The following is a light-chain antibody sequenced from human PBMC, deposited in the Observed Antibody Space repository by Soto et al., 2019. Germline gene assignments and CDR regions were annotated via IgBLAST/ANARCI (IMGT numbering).Light chain of an antibody. Sequence: QSVLTQPPSVSGSPGQSVTISCTGTSSDLGSNNRVSWYQQPPGTAPKLIIYEVSNRPSGVPDRFSGSKSGITASLTISGLQTEDEADYYCCLYIGATTYVFGTGTKVTVL. V-gene: IGLV2-18*01. J-gene: IGLJ1*01. CDR2: EVS. CDR3: CLYIGATTYV. CDR1: SSDLGSNNR.